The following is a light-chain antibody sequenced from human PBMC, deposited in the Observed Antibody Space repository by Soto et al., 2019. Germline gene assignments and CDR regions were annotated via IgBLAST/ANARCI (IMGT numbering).Light chain of an antibody. J-gene: IGLJ3*02. CDR1: GSDFGRYNR. CDR3: SSCTTSDTWV. Sequence: QSALTQPPSVSGSPGQSVTISCTGTGSDFGRYNRVSWYQHTPGTAPKLLIYEVTNRPSGVPDRFSGSRSGNTASLTISGLQAEDDADYYCSSCTTSDTWVLGGGTKLTVL. CDR2: EVT. V-gene: IGLV2-18*02.